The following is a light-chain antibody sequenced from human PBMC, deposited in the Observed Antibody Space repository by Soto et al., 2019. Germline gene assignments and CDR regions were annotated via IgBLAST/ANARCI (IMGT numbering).Light chain of an antibody. J-gene: IGLJ3*02. CDR1: SSDVGGYNY. CDR3: SSYTSSSTRV. V-gene: IGLV2-14*01. Sequence: QSALTQPASVSGSPGQSITISCTGTSSDVGGYNYVSWYQQHPGKAPKLIIYDVNNGPSGVSNRFSGSKSGNTASLTISGLQAEDVADYYCSSYTSSSTRVFGGGSMLTVL. CDR2: DVN.